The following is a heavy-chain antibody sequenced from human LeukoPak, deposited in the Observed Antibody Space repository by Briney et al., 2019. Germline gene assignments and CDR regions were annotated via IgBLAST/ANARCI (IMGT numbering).Heavy chain of an antibody. CDR1: GYTFINFA. CDR3: ARGPRAAADNY. D-gene: IGHD6-13*01. V-gene: IGHV1-3*01. Sequence: ASVKVSCKASGYTFINFAINWGRQAPGQRPEWLGWINAGNGNTKYSQKFQGRVTITRDTSASTAYMELSNLTSEDTAVYYCARGPRAAADNYWGQGTLVTVSS. J-gene: IGHJ4*02. CDR2: INAGNGNT.